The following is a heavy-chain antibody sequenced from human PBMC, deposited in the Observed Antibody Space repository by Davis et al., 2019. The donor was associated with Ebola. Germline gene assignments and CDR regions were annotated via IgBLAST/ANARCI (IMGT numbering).Heavy chain of an antibody. J-gene: IGHJ4*02. CDR1: GFTFNFYV. CDR2: IYSGGST. CDR3: ARVRALHYFDY. V-gene: IGHV3-66*01. Sequence: GESLKISCAGSGFTFNFYVMSWVRQAPGKGLEWVSVIYSGGSTYYADSVKGRFTISRDNSKNTLYLQMNSLRAEDTAVYYCARVRALHYFDYWGQGTLVTVSS.